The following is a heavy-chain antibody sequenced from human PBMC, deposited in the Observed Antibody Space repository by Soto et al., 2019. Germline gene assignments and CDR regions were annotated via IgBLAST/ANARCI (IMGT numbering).Heavy chain of an antibody. Sequence: TSETLSLTCTASGDSVSSSNYYWGWIRHPPGRGLEWIGSILHGGNTNYNPSLKSRVTISVDTSKNQFSLKLSSVTAADTAVYYCARGLRGLVFISNWDHTENYMDVWGKGTTVTVSS. CDR2: ILHGGNT. CDR3: ARGLRGLVFISNWDHTENYMDV. D-gene: IGHD1-26*01. CDR1: GDSVSSSNYY. J-gene: IGHJ6*03. V-gene: IGHV4-39*07.